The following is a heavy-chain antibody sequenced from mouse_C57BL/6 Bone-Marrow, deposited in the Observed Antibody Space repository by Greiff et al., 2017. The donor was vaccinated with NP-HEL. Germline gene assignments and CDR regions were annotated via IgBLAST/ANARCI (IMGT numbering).Heavy chain of an antibody. V-gene: IGHV5-4*01. J-gene: IGHJ4*01. CDR3: ARELRLDYYAMDY. CDR2: ISDGGSYT. Sequence: EVQGVESGGGLVKPGGSLKLSCAASGFTFSSYAMSWVRQTPEKRLEWVATISDGGSYTYYPDNVKGRFTISRDNAKNNLYLQMSQLKSEDTAMYYCARELRLDYYAMDYWGQGTSVTVSS. CDR1: GFTFSSYA. D-gene: IGHD3-2*02.